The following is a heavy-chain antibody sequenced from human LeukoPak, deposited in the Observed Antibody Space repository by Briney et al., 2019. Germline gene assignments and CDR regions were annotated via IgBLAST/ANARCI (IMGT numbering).Heavy chain of an antibody. CDR2: INHSGST. CDR1: GGSISSSNW. V-gene: IGHV4-4*02. Sequence: SETLSLTCAVSGGSISSSNWWSWVRQPPGKGLEWIGEINHSGSTNYNPSLKSRVTISVDTSKNQFSLKLSSVTAADTAVYYCARGGYCSGGSCSTFYYWGQGTLVTVSS. J-gene: IGHJ4*02. CDR3: ARGGYCSGGSCSTFYY. D-gene: IGHD2-15*01.